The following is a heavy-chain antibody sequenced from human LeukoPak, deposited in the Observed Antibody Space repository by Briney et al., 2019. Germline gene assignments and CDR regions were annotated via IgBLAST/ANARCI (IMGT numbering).Heavy chain of an antibody. CDR2: ISGSGRST. V-gene: IGHV3-23*01. CDR3: AKDLVDSKCY. Sequence: PGGSLRLSCAASGFTFSSYAMTWVRQAPGKGLEWVSAISGSGRSTYYADSVKGRFTISRDNSKNTLCLQMNSLRAEDTAVYYCAKDLVDSKCYWGQGTLVTVSS. D-gene: IGHD5-12*01. J-gene: IGHJ4*02. CDR1: GFTFSSYA.